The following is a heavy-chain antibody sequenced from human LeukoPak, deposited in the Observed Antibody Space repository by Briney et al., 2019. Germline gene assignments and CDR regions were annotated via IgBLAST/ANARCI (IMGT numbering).Heavy chain of an antibody. CDR3: ARTYYFDY. J-gene: IGHJ4*02. V-gene: IGHV4-34*01. Sequence: SETLPLTCAVYGGSFSGYYWSWIRQPPGKGLEWIGEISHSGSTNYNPSLKSRVTISVDTSKNQFSLKLSSVTAADTAVYYCARTYYFDYWGQGTLVTVSS. CDR1: GGSFSGYY. CDR2: ISHSGST.